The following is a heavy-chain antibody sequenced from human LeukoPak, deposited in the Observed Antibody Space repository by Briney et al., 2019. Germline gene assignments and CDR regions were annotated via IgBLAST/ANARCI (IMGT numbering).Heavy chain of an antibody. CDR3: ARRGRFWSGYYRDY. Sequence: SETLSLTCAVYGGSFSGYYWSWIRQPPGKGLEWIGEINHSGSTNYNPSLKSRVTISVDTSKNQFSLKLSSVTAADTAVYYCARRGRFWSGYYRDYWGQGTLVTVYS. J-gene: IGHJ4*02. D-gene: IGHD3-3*01. CDR1: GGSFSGYY. CDR2: INHSGST. V-gene: IGHV4-34*01.